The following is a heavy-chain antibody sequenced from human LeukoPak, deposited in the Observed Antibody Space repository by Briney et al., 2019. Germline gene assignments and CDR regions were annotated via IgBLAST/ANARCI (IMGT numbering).Heavy chain of an antibody. CDR2: INHSGST. V-gene: IGHV4-34*01. Sequence: SETLSLTCAVYGGSFSGYYWSWIRQPPGKGLEWIGEINHSGSTNYNPSLKSRVTISVDTSKNQFSLKLNSVTAADTAVYYCARNNWNNGFDIWGQGTMVTASS. CDR1: GGSFSGYY. D-gene: IGHD1/OR15-1a*01. J-gene: IGHJ3*02. CDR3: ARNNWNNGFDI.